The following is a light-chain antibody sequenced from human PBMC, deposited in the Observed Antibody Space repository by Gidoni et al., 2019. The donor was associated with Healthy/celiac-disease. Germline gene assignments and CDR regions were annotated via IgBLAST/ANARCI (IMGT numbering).Light chain of an antibody. Sequence: DLVMTQSPDSLAVSLGERATINCKSSQSVLYSSNNKNYLAGYQQKPGQPPKLLIYWASTRESGVPDRFSGSGSGTDFTLTISSLQAEDVAVYYCQHLGTFGGGTKVEIK. V-gene: IGKV4-1*01. CDR2: WAS. J-gene: IGKJ4*01. CDR1: QSVLYSSNNKNY. CDR3: QHLGT.